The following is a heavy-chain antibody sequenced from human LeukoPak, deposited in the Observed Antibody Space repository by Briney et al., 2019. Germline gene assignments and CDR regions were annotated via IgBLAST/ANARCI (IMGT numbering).Heavy chain of an antibody. V-gene: IGHV3-30*02. CDR2: IRYDGSNK. CDR1: GFTFSDYG. D-gene: IGHD2-15*01. CDR3: AKSGRYCSGGSCYQEASLDY. Sequence: GGSLRLSCAASGFTFSDYGMHWVRQAPGKGLEWVAFIRYDGSNKYYADSVTGRFTISRDNSKNTLYLQMNSLRAEDTAVYYCAKSGRYCSGGSCYQEASLDYWGQGTLVTVSS. J-gene: IGHJ4*02.